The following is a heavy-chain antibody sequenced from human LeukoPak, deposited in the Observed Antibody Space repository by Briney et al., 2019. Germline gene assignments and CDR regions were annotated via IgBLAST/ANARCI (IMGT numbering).Heavy chain of an antibody. J-gene: IGHJ4*02. CDR2: IYNSGST. CDR1: GGSISSGGYS. CDR3: ARGWGPAYCGGDCHRHFDY. Sequence: SETLSLTCAVSGGSISSGGYSWNWIRQPPGKGLEWIGYIYNSGSTSYNPSLKSRVSLSVDTSKNLFSLTLNSMTAADTAVYYCARGWGPAYCGGDCHRHFDYWGQGTLVTVSS. D-gene: IGHD2-21*02. V-gene: IGHV4-30-4*07.